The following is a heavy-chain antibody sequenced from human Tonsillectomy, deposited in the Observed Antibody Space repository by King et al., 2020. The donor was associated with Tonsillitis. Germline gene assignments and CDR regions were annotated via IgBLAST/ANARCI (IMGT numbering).Heavy chain of an antibody. CDR1: GGSFSGYY. Sequence: VQLQQWGAGLLKPSETLSLTCAVYGGSFSGYYWSWIRQPPGKGLEWIGEINHSGSTNYNPSLKSRVTISVDTSKNQFSLKLSSVTAADTAVYYCAILNDYVWGSYRSRDYWGHGTLVTVSS. CDR2: INHSGST. J-gene: IGHJ4*01. CDR3: AILNDYVWGSYRSRDY. D-gene: IGHD3-16*02. V-gene: IGHV4-34*01.